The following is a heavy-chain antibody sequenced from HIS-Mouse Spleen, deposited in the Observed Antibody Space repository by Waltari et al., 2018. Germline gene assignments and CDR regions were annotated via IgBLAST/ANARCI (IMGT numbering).Heavy chain of an antibody. CDR2: IYYSGST. D-gene: IGHD6-13*01. Sequence: QLQLQESGPGLVKPSETLSLTCTVSGGSISSSSYYWGWIRQPPGTGLEWIGSIYYSGSTYYNPSLKSRVTISVDTSKNQFSLKLSSVTAADTAVYYCARDCLTTIAAAVTGNYYFDYWGQGTLVTVSS. V-gene: IGHV4-39*07. J-gene: IGHJ4*02. CDR1: GGSISSSSYY. CDR3: ARDCLTTIAAAVTGNYYFDY.